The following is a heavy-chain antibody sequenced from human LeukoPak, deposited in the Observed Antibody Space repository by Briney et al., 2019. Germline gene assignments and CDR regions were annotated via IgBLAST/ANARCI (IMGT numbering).Heavy chain of an antibody. Sequence: PGGSLRLSCAASGFTFDDYAMHWVRQAPGKGLEWVSGISWNSGSIGYADSVKGRFTISRDNAKNSLYLQMNSLRAEDMALYYCAKDGDPLLPVAGLKGYYYYYMDVWGKGTTVTVSS. V-gene: IGHV3-9*03. D-gene: IGHD6-19*01. CDR2: ISWNSGSI. J-gene: IGHJ6*03. CDR1: GFTFDDYA. CDR3: AKDGDPLLPVAGLKGYYYYYMDV.